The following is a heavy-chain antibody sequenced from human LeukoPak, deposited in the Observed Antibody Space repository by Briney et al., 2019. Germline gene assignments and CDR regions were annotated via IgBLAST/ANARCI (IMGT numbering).Heavy chain of an antibody. J-gene: IGHJ4*02. V-gene: IGHV1-2*02. CDR1: GYTFTGYY. CDR2: INPNSGGT. D-gene: IGHD3-3*01. CDR3: ARVRAVVLRFLEWLLADY. Sequence: GASVKVSCKASGYTFTGYYMHWVRQAPGQGLEWMGWINPNSGGTNYAQKFQGRVTMTRDTSISTAYMELSRLRSDDTAVYYCARVRAVVLRFLEWLLADYWGQGTLVTVSS.